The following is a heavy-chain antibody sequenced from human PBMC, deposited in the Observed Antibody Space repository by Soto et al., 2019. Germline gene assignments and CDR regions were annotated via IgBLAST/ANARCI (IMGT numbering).Heavy chain of an antibody. CDR2: IKQDGSEK. J-gene: IGHJ4*02. V-gene: IGHV3-7*03. Sequence: EVQLVESGGGLVQPGGSLRLSCAASGFTFSSYWMSWVRQAPGKGLEWVANIKQDGSEKYYVDSVKGRFTISRDNAKNSLYLQMNSLRAEDTAVYYCARYPPYYYGSGSYGIDYWGQGTLVTVSS. CDR3: ARYPPYYYGSGSYGIDY. D-gene: IGHD3-10*01. CDR1: GFTFSSYW.